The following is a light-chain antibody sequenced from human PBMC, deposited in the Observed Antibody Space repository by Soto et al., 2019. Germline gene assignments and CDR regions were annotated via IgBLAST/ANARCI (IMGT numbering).Light chain of an antibody. Sequence: DIVLTQSPGTLSLSPGERATLSCRSSQSVSSNYLAWYQQKPDQAPRLVIYDVSGRATGIPDRFSGSGSGTDFTLTISRLESEDSAVYYCQQYGISPTFGRGTKVEIK. V-gene: IGKV3-20*01. CDR2: DVS. CDR1: QSVSSNY. J-gene: IGKJ1*01. CDR3: QQYGISPT.